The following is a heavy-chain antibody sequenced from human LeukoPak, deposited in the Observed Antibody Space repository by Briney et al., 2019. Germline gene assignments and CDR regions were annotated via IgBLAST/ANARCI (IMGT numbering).Heavy chain of an antibody. Sequence: SETLSLTCTVSGGSISSYYWSWIRQPPGKGLEWIGYIYYSGSTNYNPSLKSRVTISVDPSKNQFSLKLSSVTAADTAVYYCARDLGGDSSGYRYYFDYWGQGTLVTVSS. V-gene: IGHV4-59*01. CDR1: GGSISSYY. CDR2: IYYSGST. J-gene: IGHJ4*02. D-gene: IGHD3-22*01. CDR3: ARDLGGDSSGYRYYFDY.